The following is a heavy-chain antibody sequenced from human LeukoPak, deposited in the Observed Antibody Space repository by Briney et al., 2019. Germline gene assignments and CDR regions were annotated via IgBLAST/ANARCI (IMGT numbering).Heavy chain of an antibody. CDR3: AKRGVAIRGILVIGYHQEAYHYDF. CDR1: GISLSNYG. Sequence: GGSLRLSCVVSGISLSNYGMTWVRQAPGKGLEWVSYISERGGSTTYADSVKGRFTISRDTSLNTLYLQMNNLRAEDTAVYFCAKRGVAIRGILVIGYHQEAYHYDFWGQGVMVTVSS. V-gene: IGHV3-23*01. D-gene: IGHD3-10*01. J-gene: IGHJ4*02. CDR2: ISERGGST.